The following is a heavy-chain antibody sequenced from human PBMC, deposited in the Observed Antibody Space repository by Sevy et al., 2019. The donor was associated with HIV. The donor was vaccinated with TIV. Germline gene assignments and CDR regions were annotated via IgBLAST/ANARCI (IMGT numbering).Heavy chain of an antibody. V-gene: IGHV1-69*13. CDR1: GGTFSSYA. D-gene: IGHD3-10*01. J-gene: IGHJ5*02. CDR3: ARRSHYYGSGSRNWFDP. Sequence: ASVKVSCKASGGTFSSYAISWVRQAPGQGLEWMGGIIPIFGTANYAQKFQGRVTITADESTGTAYMELSSLRSEDTAVYYCARRSHYYGSGSRNWFDPWGQGTLVTVSS. CDR2: IIPIFGTA.